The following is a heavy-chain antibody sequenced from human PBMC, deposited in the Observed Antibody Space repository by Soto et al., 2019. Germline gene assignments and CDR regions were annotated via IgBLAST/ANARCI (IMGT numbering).Heavy chain of an antibody. V-gene: IGHV3-23*01. CDR1: GFTFSSYA. D-gene: IGHD2-2*01. Sequence: EVQLLESGGGLVQPGGSLRLSCAASGFTFSSYAMSWVRQAPGKGLEWVSAISGSGGSTYYADSVKGRFTISRDNSKNTLYLQMNSLRAEDTAVYYCATQPDIVVVPAAIWFDPWGQGTLVTVSS. CDR3: ATQPDIVVVPAAIWFDP. CDR2: ISGSGGST. J-gene: IGHJ5*02.